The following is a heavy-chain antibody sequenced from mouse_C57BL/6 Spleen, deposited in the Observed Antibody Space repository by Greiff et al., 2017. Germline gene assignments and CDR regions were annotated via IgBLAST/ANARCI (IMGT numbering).Heavy chain of an antibody. D-gene: IGHD3-2*02. Sequence: QVQLKQSGAELVKPGASVKISCKASGYAFSSYWMNWVKQRPGKGLEWIGQIYPGDGDTNYNGKFKGKATLTADKSSSTAYMQLSSLTSDDSAVYFCARTAQAHYFDYWGQGTTLTVSS. V-gene: IGHV1-80*01. CDR3: ARTAQAHYFDY. J-gene: IGHJ2*01. CDR1: GYAFSSYW. CDR2: IYPGDGDT.